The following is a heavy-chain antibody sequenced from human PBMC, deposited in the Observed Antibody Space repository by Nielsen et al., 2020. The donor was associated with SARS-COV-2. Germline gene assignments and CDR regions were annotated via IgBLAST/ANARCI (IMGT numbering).Heavy chain of an antibody. J-gene: IGHJ4*02. CDR1: GYTFTSYY. CDR2: ISAYNGNT. CDR3: AAGLEESPCDY. Sequence: ASVKVSCKASGYTFTSYYMHWVRQAPGQGLEWMGWISAYNGNTNYAQKLQGRVTMTTDTSTSTAYMELRSLRSDDTAVYYCAAGLEESPCDYWGQGTLVTVSS. D-gene: IGHD3-3*01. V-gene: IGHV1-18*04.